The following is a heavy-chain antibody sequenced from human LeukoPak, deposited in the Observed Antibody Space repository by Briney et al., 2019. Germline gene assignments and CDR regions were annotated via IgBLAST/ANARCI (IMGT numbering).Heavy chain of an antibody. Sequence: GGSLRLSCAASGFTFSRHWMNWVRQAPVNGLEWVANINQDGSAKYFVDSVKGRFTISRDNAKNSLFLQMNSLRAEDTAIYYCARDLRGSFDYWGQGTLVTVSS. CDR1: GFTFSRHW. CDR3: ARDLRGSFDY. CDR2: INQDGSAK. V-gene: IGHV3-7*03. J-gene: IGHJ4*02. D-gene: IGHD1-26*01.